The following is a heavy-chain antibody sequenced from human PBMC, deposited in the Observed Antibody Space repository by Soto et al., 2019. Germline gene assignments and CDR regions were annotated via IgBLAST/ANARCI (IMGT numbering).Heavy chain of an antibody. V-gene: IGHV1-46*01. CDR3: ARGDIVLVPASEGNWFDP. J-gene: IGHJ5*02. D-gene: IGHD2-2*01. Sequence: QVQLVQSGAEVKKPGASVTLSCKASAYSFTTYHIHWVRQAPGQGLEWMGLINPDAGATNYAQRLQGRLRLTRDTPTSTVYMGLRSLRFDATAVYYCARGDIVLVPASEGNWFDPWGQGPLVTVSS. CDR1: AYSFTTYH. CDR2: INPDAGAT.